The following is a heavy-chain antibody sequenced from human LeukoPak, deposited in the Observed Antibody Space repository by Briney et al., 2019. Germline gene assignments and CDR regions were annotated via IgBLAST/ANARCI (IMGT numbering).Heavy chain of an antibody. CDR2: ISFDGSNK. V-gene: IGHV3-30-3*01. CDR3: ARVPDY. CDR1: GFSFANYA. Sequence: GVSLRLSCAASGFSFANYAMHWVRQAPGKGLEWVAVISFDGSNKYYPDSVKGRFTISRDNSKNTLYLQMSSLRAEDTAMYYCARVPDYWAQGTLVTVSS. J-gene: IGHJ4*02.